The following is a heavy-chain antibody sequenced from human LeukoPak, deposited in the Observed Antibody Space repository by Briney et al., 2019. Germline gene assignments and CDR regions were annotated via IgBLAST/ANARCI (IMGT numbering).Heavy chain of an antibody. CDR2: IVVGSGNT. Sequence: SVKVSCKASGFTFTSSAMQWVRQARGQRLEWIGWIVVGSGNTNYAQKFQERVTITRDMSTSTAYMELSSLRSEDTAVYYCAADYDILTGYRANFDYWGQGTLVTVSS. D-gene: IGHD3-9*01. CDR3: AADYDILTGYRANFDY. CDR1: GFTFTSSA. V-gene: IGHV1-58*02. J-gene: IGHJ4*02.